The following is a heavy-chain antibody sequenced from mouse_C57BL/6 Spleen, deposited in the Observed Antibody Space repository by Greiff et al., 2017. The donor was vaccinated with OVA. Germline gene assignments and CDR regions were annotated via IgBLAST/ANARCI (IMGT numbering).Heavy chain of an antibody. CDR2: ISSGSSTI. D-gene: IGHD1-1*01. CDR1: GFTFSDYG. Sequence: DVKLVESGGGLVKPGGSLKLSCAASGFTFSDYGMHWVRQAPEKGLEWVAYISSGSSTIYYADTVKGRFTISRDNAKNTLCLQMTSLRSEDTAMYYCARDLYYGSSYWYFGVWGTGTTVTVSS. J-gene: IGHJ1*03. V-gene: IGHV5-17*01. CDR3: ARDLYYGSSYWYFGV.